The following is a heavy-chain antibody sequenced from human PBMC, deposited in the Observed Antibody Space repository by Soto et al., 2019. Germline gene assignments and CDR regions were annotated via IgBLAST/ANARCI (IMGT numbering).Heavy chain of an antibody. CDR3: ARGGPGGIAAAGSFDY. D-gene: IGHD6-13*01. CDR2: IIPIFGTA. CDR1: GGTFSSYA. J-gene: IGHJ4*02. V-gene: IGHV1-69*01. Sequence: QVQLVQSGAEVKKPGSSVKVSCKASGGTFSSYAISWVRQAPGQGLEWMGGIIPIFGTANYAQKFQGRVTITADESTSTAYMELSSLRSEDTAVYDCARGGPGGIAAAGSFDYWGQGTLVTVSS.